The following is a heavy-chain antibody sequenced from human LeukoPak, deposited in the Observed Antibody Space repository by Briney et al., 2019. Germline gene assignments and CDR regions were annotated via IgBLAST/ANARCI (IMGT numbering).Heavy chain of an antibody. J-gene: IGHJ5*02. CDR2: SIPIFDRT. CDR3: SGDLNWHHDS. CDR1: GGTFGSYT. D-gene: IGHD3-16*01. Sequence: SVKVSCKAPGGTFGSYTINWVRQAPGQGLEWMGRSIPIFDRTNYARNFQGRVTITADKSTTTVYMELTSLRSDDTAVYYCSGDLNWHHDSWGQGTLVTVSS. V-gene: IGHV1-69*08.